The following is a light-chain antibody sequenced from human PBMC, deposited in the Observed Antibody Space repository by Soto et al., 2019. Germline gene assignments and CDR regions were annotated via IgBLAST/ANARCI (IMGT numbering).Light chain of an antibody. V-gene: IGKV1-5*01. J-gene: IGKJ4*01. CDR2: DAY. CDR3: QQYSSYSPLT. Sequence: DIQITQTPSSLSASVGDRVAITCRASQTIDVYLNWYLQKPGKAPKLLIYDAYSLESGTPSRFSGRRSGTEFTLTIASVQPEDFATYYCQQYSSYSPLTFGGGTKVDI. CDR1: QTIDVY.